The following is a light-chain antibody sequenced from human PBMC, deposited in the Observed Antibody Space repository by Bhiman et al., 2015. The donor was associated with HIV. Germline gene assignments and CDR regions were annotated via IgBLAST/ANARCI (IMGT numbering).Light chain of an antibody. CDR3: SSRDSRANHYV. V-gene: IGLV3-19*01. Sequence: SSEVTQDPDVSVALGQTVRITCRGDSLRTFSASWYQQRPGQAPALVIYGKNTRPSGIPDRFSGSGSGNTASLTITGAQAEDEADYYCSSRDSRANHYVFGTGTKVTVL. CDR2: GKN. J-gene: IGLJ1*01. CDR1: SLRTFS.